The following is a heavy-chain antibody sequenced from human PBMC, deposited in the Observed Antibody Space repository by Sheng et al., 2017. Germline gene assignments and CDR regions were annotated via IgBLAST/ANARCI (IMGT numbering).Heavy chain of an antibody. V-gene: IGHV1-18*01. CDR2: INSYNGNT. J-gene: IGHJ5*02. D-gene: IGHD3-10*01. CDR1: GYSFITSG. Sequence: QVQLVQSGTEVKEPGASVKVSCKTSGYSFITSGISWVRQAPGQGLEWMGWINSYNGNTNYAEKFQGRVTMTTDTSTTTAYMELRSLISDDTAVYYCARTMIRGSNWFDPWGQGTLVSVSS. CDR3: ARTMIRGSNWFDP.